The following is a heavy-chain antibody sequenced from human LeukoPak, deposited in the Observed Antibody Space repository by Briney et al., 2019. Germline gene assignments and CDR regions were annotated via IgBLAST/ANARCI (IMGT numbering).Heavy chain of an antibody. J-gene: IGHJ4*02. V-gene: IGHV1-46*01. Sequence: ASVKVSCKASGYTFTSYYMHWVRQAPGQGLEWMGIINPSGGSTSYAQKFQERVTITRDMSTSTAYMELSSLRSEDTAVYYCAAPSRIQLDYWGQGTLVTVSS. CDR3: AAPSRIQLDY. D-gene: IGHD5-18*01. CDR2: INPSGGST. CDR1: GYTFTSYY.